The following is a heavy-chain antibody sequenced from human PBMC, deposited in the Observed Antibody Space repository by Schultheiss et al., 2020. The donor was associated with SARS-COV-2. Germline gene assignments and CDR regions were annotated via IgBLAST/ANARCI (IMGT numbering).Heavy chain of an antibody. CDR1: GYTFASYD. J-gene: IGHJ4*02. Sequence: ASVKVSCKASGYTFASYDVSWVRQATGQGLEWMGWMNPNSDNTAYAQKFQGRVTITRDTSASTAYMELSSLRSEDTAVYYCAKGVPYYDFWSGYYSLDYWGQGTLVTVSS. V-gene: IGHV1-8*01. D-gene: IGHD3-3*01. CDR2: MNPNSDNT. CDR3: AKGVPYYDFWSGYYSLDY.